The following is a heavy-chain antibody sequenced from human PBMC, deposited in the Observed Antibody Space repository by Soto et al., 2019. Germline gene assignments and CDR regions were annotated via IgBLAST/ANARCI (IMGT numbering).Heavy chain of an antibody. D-gene: IGHD3-3*01. Sequence: SETLSLTCTVSGGSISSGDYYWSWIRQPPGKGLEWIGYIYYSGSTYYNPSLKSRVTISVDTSKNQFSLKLSSVTAADTAVYYCARGGVVISYVSGWFDPWGQGTLVTVSS. V-gene: IGHV4-30-4*02. J-gene: IGHJ5*02. CDR1: GGSISSGDYY. CDR3: ARGGVVISYVSGWFDP. CDR2: IYYSGST.